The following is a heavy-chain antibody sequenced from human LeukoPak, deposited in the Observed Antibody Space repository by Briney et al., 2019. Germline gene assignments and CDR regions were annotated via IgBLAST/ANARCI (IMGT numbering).Heavy chain of an antibody. J-gene: IGHJ4*02. CDR2: IYYTGNT. Sequence: SETLSLTCTVSGVSISSSYSYWGWIRQPPGMGLEWIGSIYYTGNTYYNASLKSQVSISIDTSKNQFSLKLTSVTAADTAVYYCAKGGKYDILTGFRRSRLLGDYWGQGTLVTVSS. D-gene: IGHD3-9*01. CDR1: GVSISSSYSY. V-gene: IGHV4-39*01. CDR3: AKGGKYDILTGFRRSRLLGDY.